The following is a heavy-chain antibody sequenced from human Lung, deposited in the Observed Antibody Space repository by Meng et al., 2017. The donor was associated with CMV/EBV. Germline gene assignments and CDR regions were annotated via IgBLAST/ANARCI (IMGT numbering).Heavy chain of an antibody. CDR2: VTPRLIVV. Sequence: SVXVSXKASGGKSESYTIHWVRQVPGQGFEWMGRVTPRLIVVDYAQKFRDRITIGADKPTNTAYLQLNSLRSEDTAVYYCARSLQYESWALFDAWGQGTLVTVSS. CDR1: GGKSESYT. CDR3: ARSLQYESWALFDA. V-gene: IGHV1-69*02. J-gene: IGHJ4*02. D-gene: IGHD4-11*01.